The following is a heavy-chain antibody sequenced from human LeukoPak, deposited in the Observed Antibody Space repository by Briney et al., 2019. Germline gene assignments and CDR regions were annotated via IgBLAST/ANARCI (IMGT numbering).Heavy chain of an antibody. J-gene: IGHJ4*02. CDR2: INWNGGST. V-gene: IGHV3-20*04. Sequence: GGSLRLSCAASGFTFDDYGMSWVRQAPGKGLEWVSGINWNGGSTDYADSVKGRFTISRDNSKNTLYLQMNSLRAEDTAVYYCANRRRTYGWREFDYWGQGTLVTVSS. CDR3: ANRRRTYGWREFDY. D-gene: IGHD3-10*01. CDR1: GFTFDDYG.